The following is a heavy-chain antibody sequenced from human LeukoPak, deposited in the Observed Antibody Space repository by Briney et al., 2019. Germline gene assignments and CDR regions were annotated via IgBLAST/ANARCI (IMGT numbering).Heavy chain of an antibody. CDR3: ARRRSSGCYYFDY. V-gene: IGHV4-34*01. Sequence: SETLSLTCAVFGGSFSGYYWSWIRQPPGKGLEWMGEIYHSGSTNYNPSMKSRGTISVDTSKSQLSLKVTSVTAADTAVYYCARRRSSGCYYFDYWGQGTLVTVSS. CDR1: GGSFSGYY. J-gene: IGHJ4*02. CDR2: IYHSGST. D-gene: IGHD3-22*01.